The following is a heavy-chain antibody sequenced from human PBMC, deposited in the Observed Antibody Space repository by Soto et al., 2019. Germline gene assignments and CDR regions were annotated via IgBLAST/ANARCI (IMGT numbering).Heavy chain of an antibody. CDR2: IYSSGST. J-gene: IGHJ5*02. CDR1: GGAIPSYY. CDR3: ARGQRVADWFDP. D-gene: IGHD2-2*01. Sequence: PSWTRSLTCTVSGGAIPSYYWTWIRQPVGKGLEWIGRIYSSGSTQYNPSLQSRVTMSLDTSKNQFSLRLTSGTAADTAVYYCARGQRVADWFDPWGQGTVVTVSS. V-gene: IGHV4-4*07.